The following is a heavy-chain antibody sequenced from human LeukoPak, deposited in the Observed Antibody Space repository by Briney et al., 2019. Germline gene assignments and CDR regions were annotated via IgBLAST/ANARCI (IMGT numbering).Heavy chain of an antibody. CDR1: GFTFSSYA. CDR2: ISYDGSNK. CDR3: ARDAFGSIAAQRFDP. J-gene: IGHJ5*02. Sequence: PGRSLRLSCAASGFTFSSYAMHWVRQAPGKGLEWVAVISYDGSNKYYADSVKGRFTISRDNSKNTLHLQMNSLRAEDTAVYYCARDAFGSIAAQRFDPWGQGTLVTVSS. V-gene: IGHV3-30-3*01. D-gene: IGHD6-6*01.